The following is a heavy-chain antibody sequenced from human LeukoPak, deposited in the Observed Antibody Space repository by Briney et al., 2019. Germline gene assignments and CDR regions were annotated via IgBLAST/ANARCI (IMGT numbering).Heavy chain of an antibody. V-gene: IGHV3-7*01. Sequence: RAGGSLRFSCAASGFTLSTYWMSWVRQAPGKGLEWVANIKEDGSEKYYGDSVKGRFTISRDNAKNSLYLEMNSLRVEDTAVYYCARDSSGYQWGQGTLVTVSS. CDR1: GFTLSTYW. CDR3: ARDSSGYQ. CDR2: IKEDGSEK. D-gene: IGHD3-22*01. J-gene: IGHJ4*02.